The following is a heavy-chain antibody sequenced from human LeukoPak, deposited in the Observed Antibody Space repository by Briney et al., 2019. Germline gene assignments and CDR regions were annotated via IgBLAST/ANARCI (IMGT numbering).Heavy chain of an antibody. D-gene: IGHD3-10*01. J-gene: IGHJ5*02. Sequence: PGGSLTLSCAASGFTVSNNYMRWVRQAPGKGLEWVSLIYSGGSTYYADSVKGRFTISRDNSKNTLYLQMNSLRAEDTAVYYCARSNMVRGVTFWFDPWGQGTLVTVSS. CDR1: GFTVSNNY. CDR3: ARSNMVRGVTFWFDP. CDR2: IYSGGST. V-gene: IGHV3-53*01.